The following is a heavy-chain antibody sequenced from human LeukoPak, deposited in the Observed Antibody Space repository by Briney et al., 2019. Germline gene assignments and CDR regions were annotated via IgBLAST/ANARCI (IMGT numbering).Heavy chain of an antibody. CDR1: RGSVSSSTYY. V-gene: IGHV4-39*07. J-gene: IGHJ4*02. CDR2: IYYTGST. D-gene: IGHD2-8*01. CDR3: TAEKNGSPHY. Sequence: SETLSLTCTVSRGSVSSSTYYWSWVRQPPGKGLEWIASIYYTGSTYYNPSLKSRVTISPDMSKNEFFLTMTSVTAADTAVYFCTAEKNGSPHYWGQGTQVTVSS.